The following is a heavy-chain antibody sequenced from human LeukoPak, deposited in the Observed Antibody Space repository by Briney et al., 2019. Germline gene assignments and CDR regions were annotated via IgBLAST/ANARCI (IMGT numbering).Heavy chain of an antibody. V-gene: IGHV3-30*18. D-gene: IGHD6-19*01. CDR3: AKVGEAVADFDY. J-gene: IGHJ4*02. CDR2: ISYDGSNT. Sequence: GGSLRLSCAASGFTFSSYGMHWVRQAPGKGLEWVAVISYDGSNTYYADSVKGRFTISRDNSKNTLYLQMNSLRAEDTAVYYCAKVGEAVADFDYWGQGTLVTVSS. CDR1: GFTFSSYG.